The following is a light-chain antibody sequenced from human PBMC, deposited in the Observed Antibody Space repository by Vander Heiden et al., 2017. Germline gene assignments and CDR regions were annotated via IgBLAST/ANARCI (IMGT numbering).Light chain of an antibody. J-gene: IGLJ2*01. CDR3: SSYTSSSTVV. CDR2: EVS. CDR1: SSDVGHYNY. V-gene: IGLV2-14*01. Sequence: QSALTQPASVSVSPGRSITISCTGTSSDVGHYNYVSWYQQHPGKAPKLMIYEVSNRPSGVSNRFSGSKSGNTASLTISGLQTEDEGDYYCSSYTSSSTVVFGGGTKLTVL.